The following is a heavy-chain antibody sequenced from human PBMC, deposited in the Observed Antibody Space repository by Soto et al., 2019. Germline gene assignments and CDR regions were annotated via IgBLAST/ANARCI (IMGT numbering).Heavy chain of an antibody. CDR1: GVTVSSNY. CDR3: ARHGYNYGGGYFDY. Sequence: GGSLRLSCGASGVTVSSNYMSWVRQAPGKGLEWVSVIYSGGSTYYADSVKGRFTISRDNSKNTLYLQMNSLRAEDTAVYYCARHGYNYGGGYFDYWGQGTLVTVSS. D-gene: IGHD5-18*01. CDR2: IYSGGST. V-gene: IGHV3-66*04. J-gene: IGHJ4*02.